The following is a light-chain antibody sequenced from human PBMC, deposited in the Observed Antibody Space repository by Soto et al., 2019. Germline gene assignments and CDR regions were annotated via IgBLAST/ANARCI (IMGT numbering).Light chain of an antibody. CDR2: KAS. Sequence: DIQMTQSPSSLSASVGDRATITCRASQSISTWLAWYQQKPGKAPKILIYKASTLESGVPSRFSGSGSGTEFALTISSLQPDDFATYYCQQSYSTPITFGQGTRLEIK. V-gene: IGKV1-5*03. CDR1: QSISTW. CDR3: QQSYSTPIT. J-gene: IGKJ5*01.